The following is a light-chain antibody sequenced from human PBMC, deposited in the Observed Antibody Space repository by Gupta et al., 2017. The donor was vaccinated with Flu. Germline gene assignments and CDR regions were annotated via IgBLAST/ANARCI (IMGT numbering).Light chain of an antibody. Sequence: VLTQSPGTLSLSPGERATLSCRASQSVSSSYLAWYQQKPGQAPRLLIYGASSRATGIPDRFSGSGSGTDFTLTISRLEPEDFAVYYCQQYGSSPPWTFGQGTKVEIK. J-gene: IGKJ1*01. CDR1: QSVSSSY. CDR3: QQYGSSPPWT. CDR2: GAS. V-gene: IGKV3-20*01.